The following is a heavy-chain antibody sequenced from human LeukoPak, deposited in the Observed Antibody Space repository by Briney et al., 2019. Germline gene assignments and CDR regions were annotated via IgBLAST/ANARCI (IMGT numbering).Heavy chain of an antibody. CDR3: AKDETRQQWLVPGWFDP. Sequence: GGSLRLSCAASGFTFSSYGMSWVRPAPGKGLEWVSAISGGGSTYYADSVKGRFTISRDNSKNTLYLQMNSLRAEDTAVYYCAKDETRQQWLVPGWFDPWGQGTLVTVSS. CDR2: ISGGGST. V-gene: IGHV3-23*01. J-gene: IGHJ5*02. D-gene: IGHD6-19*01. CDR1: GFTFSSYG.